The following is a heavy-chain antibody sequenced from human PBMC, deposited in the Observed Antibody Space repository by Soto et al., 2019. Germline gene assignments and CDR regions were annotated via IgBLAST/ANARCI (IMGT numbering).Heavy chain of an antibody. Sequence: PSETLSLTCAVYGGSFSGYYWSWIRQPPGKGLEWIGEINHSGSTNYNPSLKSRVTISVDTSKNQFSLKLSSVTAADTAVYYCARVVAAAGTQYFDYWGQGTLVTVSS. CDR3: ARVVAAAGTQYFDY. CDR2: INHSGST. D-gene: IGHD6-13*01. V-gene: IGHV4-34*01. CDR1: GGSFSGYY. J-gene: IGHJ4*02.